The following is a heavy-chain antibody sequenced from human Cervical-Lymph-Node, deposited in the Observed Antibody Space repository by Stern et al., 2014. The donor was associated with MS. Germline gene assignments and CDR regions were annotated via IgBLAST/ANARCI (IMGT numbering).Heavy chain of an antibody. CDR3: AREVAGHRLGMMDV. CDR2: INPSGGST. D-gene: IGHD6-19*01. Sequence: MQLVESGAEVKTPGASVKVSCKASGYTFTSYYMHWVRQAPGQGLQWMGIINPSGGSTNYAQKFQGRVTMTRDTSTSTVYMELSSLRCEDTAVYYCAREVAGHRLGMMDVWGQGTSVTVSS. V-gene: IGHV1-46*01. CDR1: GYTFTSYY. J-gene: IGHJ6*02.